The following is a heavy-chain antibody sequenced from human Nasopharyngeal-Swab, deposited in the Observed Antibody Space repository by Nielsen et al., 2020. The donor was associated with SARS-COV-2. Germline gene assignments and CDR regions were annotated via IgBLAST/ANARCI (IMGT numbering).Heavy chain of an antibody. J-gene: IGHJ4*02. CDR3: VRSSSWYYFDY. CDR1: GDSIAYSTFY. CDR2: IYYNGNT. Sequence: AETLSLTCTVSGDSIAYSTFYWGWTRQRTGKGREWPVNIYYNGNTYQNPSLKSRLTTCVDKSKNRFSLQLSSVTAADTAVYYCVRSSSWYYFDYWAQGTQVTVSS. D-gene: IGHD6-13*01. V-gene: IGHV4-39*01.